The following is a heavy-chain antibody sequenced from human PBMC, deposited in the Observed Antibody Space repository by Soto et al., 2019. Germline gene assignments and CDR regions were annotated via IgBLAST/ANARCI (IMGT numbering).Heavy chain of an antibody. V-gene: IGHV1-18*04. J-gene: IGHJ4*02. CDR2: ISAHNGNT. CDR1: GYTFTRHG. Sequence: ASVKVSCKTSGYTFTRHGISWLRQAPGQGPEWMGWISAHNGNTKYAQKFQGRVTLTTDISTNTAFMELRSLRSDDTAVYYCARDMAAIVGVASDYWGQGTLITVSS. CDR3: ARDMAAIVGVASDY. D-gene: IGHD6-19*01.